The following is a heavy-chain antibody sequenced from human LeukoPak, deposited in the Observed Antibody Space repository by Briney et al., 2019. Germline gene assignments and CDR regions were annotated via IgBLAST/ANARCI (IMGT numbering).Heavy chain of an antibody. V-gene: IGHV1-18*01. Sequence: ASVKVPCKASGYTFTSYGISWVRQAPGQGLEWMGWISAYNGNTNYAQKLQGRVTMTTDTSTSTAYMELRSLRSEDTAVYYCARVVSTAMVTPDFDYWGQGTLVTVSS. CDR3: ARVVSTAMVTPDFDY. CDR2: ISAYNGNT. CDR1: GYTFTSYG. J-gene: IGHJ4*02. D-gene: IGHD5-18*01.